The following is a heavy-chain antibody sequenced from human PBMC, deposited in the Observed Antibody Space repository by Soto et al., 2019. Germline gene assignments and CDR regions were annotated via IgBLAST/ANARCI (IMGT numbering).Heavy chain of an antibody. D-gene: IGHD5-12*01. CDR2: ISSAGNTR. Sequence: GGSLRLSCAVSGFTFSDYYMTWIRQAPGKGLEWISYISSAGNTRYYADSVKGRFTISRDNAKNSLYLEMNSLRAEDTAVYYCARSRGLYTGYDNNWFDPWGQGTLVTVSS. CDR3: ARSRGLYTGYDNNWFDP. CDR1: GFTFSDYY. V-gene: IGHV3-11*01. J-gene: IGHJ5*02.